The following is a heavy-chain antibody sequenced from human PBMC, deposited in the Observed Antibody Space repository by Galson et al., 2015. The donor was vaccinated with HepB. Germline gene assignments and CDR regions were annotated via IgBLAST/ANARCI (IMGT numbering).Heavy chain of an antibody. CDR3: AKSVLEGGHWYFDI. CDR1: GFSFRTYR. CDR2: ISSTSTYI. J-gene: IGHJ2*01. V-gene: IGHV3-21*01. Sequence: SLRLSCAASGFSFRTYRMTWVRQAPGKGLDWVSCISSTSTYIAYTDSVKGRFTISRDNAKSSVYLQMYDLRAEDTAVYFCAKSVLEGGHWYFDIWGRGTLVTVSS. D-gene: IGHD5/OR15-5a*01.